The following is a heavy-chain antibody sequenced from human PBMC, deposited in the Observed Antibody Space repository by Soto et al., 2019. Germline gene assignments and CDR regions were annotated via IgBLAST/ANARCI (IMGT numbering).Heavy chain of an antibody. V-gene: IGHV1-18*01. CDR2: ISAYNGNT. D-gene: IGHD3-22*01. Sequence: DSVKVACKASFYTFTSYGISWVRQAPGQGLEWMGWISAYNGNTNYAQKLQGRVTMTTDTSTSTAYMELRSLRSDDTAVYYCARDPGYYDSSGYSWFDYWGQGTLVPVSP. CDR3: ARDPGYYDSSGYSWFDY. CDR1: FYTFTSYG. J-gene: IGHJ4*02.